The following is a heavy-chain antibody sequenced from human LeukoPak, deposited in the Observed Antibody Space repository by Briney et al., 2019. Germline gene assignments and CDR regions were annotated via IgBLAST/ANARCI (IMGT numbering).Heavy chain of an antibody. J-gene: IGHJ5*02. D-gene: IGHD1-1*01. CDR3: ASRTSSYNPFAP. CDR2: INHSGST. Sequence: SETLSLTCGVYGGSFSGYYWNWLRQPPGKGLEWIGEINHSGSTNYNPSLESRVSISVDTSKKQFSLKVTSVTAADTAIYYCASRTSSYNPFAPWGQGTLVTVSS. V-gene: IGHV4-34*01. CDR1: GGSFSGYY.